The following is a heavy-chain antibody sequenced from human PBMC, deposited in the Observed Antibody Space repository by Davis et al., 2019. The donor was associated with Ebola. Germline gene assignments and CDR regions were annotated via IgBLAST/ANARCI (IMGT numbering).Heavy chain of an antibody. CDR2: ISSSNTYT. J-gene: IGHJ6*02. Sequence: PGGSLRLSCAASGFPFSAYYMNWIRQAPGKGLEWVSFISSSNTYTNYTDSVRGRFTVSRDNAKNSLYLQMNSLRADDTAVYYCTRGCPDTAMFIGDFAMDVWGQGTTVTVSS. CDR3: TRGCPDTAMFIGDFAMDV. CDR1: GFPFSAYY. V-gene: IGHV3-11*06. D-gene: IGHD5-18*01.